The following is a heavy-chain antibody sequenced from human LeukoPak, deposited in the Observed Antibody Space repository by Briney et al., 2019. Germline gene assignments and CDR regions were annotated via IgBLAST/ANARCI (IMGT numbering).Heavy chain of an antibody. V-gene: IGHV3-30*02. CDR1: GFTFTNYG. Sequence: HPGGSLRLSCAASGFTFTNYGMHWLRQAPGKGLEWVAFIRYDGNYKFFADSVKGRFAISRDNSNSTVFLQMNSLRAEDTAVYYCAKGHRGYCSGRNCYSHYWGQGTLVTVSS. CDR3: AKGHRGYCSGRNCYSHY. D-gene: IGHD2-15*01. J-gene: IGHJ4*02. CDR2: IRYDGNYK.